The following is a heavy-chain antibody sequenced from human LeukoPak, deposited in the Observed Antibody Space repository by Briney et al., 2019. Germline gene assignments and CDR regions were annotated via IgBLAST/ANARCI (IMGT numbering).Heavy chain of an antibody. J-gene: IGHJ6*03. CDR2: INPSGGST. D-gene: IGHD2-2*03. V-gene: IGHV1-46*01. Sequence: ASVKVSCKASGYTFTSYYVHWVRQAPGQGLEWMGRINPSGGSTSYAQKFQGRVTMTRDTSTSTVYMELSSLRSEDTAVYYCARDGYCSSTCCYPYYYYMDVWGKGTTVTVSS. CDR3: ARDGYCSSTCCYPYYYYMDV. CDR1: GYTFTSYY.